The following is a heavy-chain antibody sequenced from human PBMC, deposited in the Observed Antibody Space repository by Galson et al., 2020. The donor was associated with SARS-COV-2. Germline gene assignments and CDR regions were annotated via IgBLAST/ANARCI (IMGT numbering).Heavy chain of an antibody. D-gene: IGHD2-8*01. J-gene: IGHJ3*02. V-gene: IGHV4-34*01. CDR2: INHSGRT. Sequence: SETLSLTCAVYGGSFSGYYWSWISPPPGNGLEWIGEINHSGRTYYNPSLKSRVTISVDTSKNQFSLKLSSVTAADTAVYYCASGRGCTNGVCLGAFDIWGQGTMVTVSS. CDR1: GGSFSGYY. CDR3: ASGRGCTNGVCLGAFDI.